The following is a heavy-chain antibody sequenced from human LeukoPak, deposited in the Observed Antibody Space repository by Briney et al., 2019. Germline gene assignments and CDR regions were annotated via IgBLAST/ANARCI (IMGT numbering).Heavy chain of an antibody. CDR1: GGSISSGGYS. V-gene: IGHV4-30-4*07. CDR2: IHDSGST. D-gene: IGHD3-3*01. CDR3: ARTSTDLGAFDY. Sequence: SDPLSLTCAVSGGSISSGGYSWSWIRQTPGTGVEWIAYIHDSGSTYYNPSLKSRVTISVDTSKNQFSLKLSSVTAADTAVYYCARTSTDLGAFDYWGQGTLVTVSS. J-gene: IGHJ4*02.